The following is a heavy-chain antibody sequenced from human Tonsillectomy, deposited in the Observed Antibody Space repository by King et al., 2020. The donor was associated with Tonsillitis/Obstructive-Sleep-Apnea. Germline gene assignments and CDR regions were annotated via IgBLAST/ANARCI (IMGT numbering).Heavy chain of an antibody. CDR1: DGSISSYY. Sequence: VQLQESGPGLVKPSETLSLTCIVSDGSISSYYWSWIRQPPGKGLEWIGYIYYSGTTNYNPSLKSRVTISVDTSKNQFSLKVSSVTAADTAVYYCARNNLDYGDYEFSYYMDVWGKGTTVTVSS. D-gene: IGHD4-17*01. J-gene: IGHJ6*03. V-gene: IGHV4-59*01. CDR2: IYYSGTT. CDR3: ARNNLDYGDYEFSYYMDV.